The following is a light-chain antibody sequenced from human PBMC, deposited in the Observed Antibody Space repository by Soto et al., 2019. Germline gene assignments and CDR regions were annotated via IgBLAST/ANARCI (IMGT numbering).Light chain of an antibody. V-gene: IGKV1-17*03. CDR1: QGISNY. CDR2: AAS. CDR3: LQHNSYPLT. J-gene: IGKJ5*01. Sequence: IQMSQAPSAISASVGGRFTITCRASQGISNYLAWFQQKPGKVPKRLIYAASSLQSGVPSRSSGSASGTEFTLTISSLQPEDFATYYCLQHNSYPLTFGQGTPLEI.